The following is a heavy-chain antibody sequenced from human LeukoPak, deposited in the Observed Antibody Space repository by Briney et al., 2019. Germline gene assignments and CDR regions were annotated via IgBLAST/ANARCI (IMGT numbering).Heavy chain of an antibody. CDR1: GDSVFSNSAA. CDR2: TYYRSKWYN. CDR3: ARKIESSGYSR. V-gene: IGHV6-1*01. D-gene: IGHD3-22*01. Sequence: SQTLSLTCSISGDSVFSNSAACNWIRQSPSRGLEWLGRTYYRSKWYNNSAVSVKSRITINPDTSKNQFSLQLDSVTPEDTAVYYCARKIESSGYSRWGQGTLVSVSS. J-gene: IGHJ4*02.